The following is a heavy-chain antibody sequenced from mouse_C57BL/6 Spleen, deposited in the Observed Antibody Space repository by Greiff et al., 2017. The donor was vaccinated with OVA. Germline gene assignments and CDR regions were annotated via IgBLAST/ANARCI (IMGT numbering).Heavy chain of an antibody. D-gene: IGHD2-5*01. CDR1: GFTFSSYA. V-gene: IGHV5-4*03. Sequence: EVKVVDSGGGLVKPGGSLKLSCAASGFTFSSYAMSWVRQTPEKRLEWVATISDGGSYTYYPDNVKGRFTISRDNAKNNLYLQMRHLKSEDTAMYSEGKDYSNYVEYWGQGTTRTVSA. CDR3: GKDYSNYVEY. CDR2: ISDGGSYT. J-gene: IGHJ2*01.